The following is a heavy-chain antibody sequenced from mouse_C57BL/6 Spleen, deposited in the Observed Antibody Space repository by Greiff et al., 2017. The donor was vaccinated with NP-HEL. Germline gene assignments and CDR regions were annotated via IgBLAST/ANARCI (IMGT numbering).Heavy chain of an antibody. CDR2: IIIFISTI. D-gene: IGHD6-5*01. CDR3: ARPEAYTHYFDY. Sequence: VQLVESGGGLVQPGWSLKLSFAHCSLPFLSSFLPFFLPSPSTVLSCFSHIIIFISTIYYADTVKGRFTISSDNAKNTLFLQMTSLRSEDTAMYYCARPEAYTHYFDYWGQGTTLTVSS. CDR1: SLPFLSSF. J-gene: IGHJ2*01. V-gene: IGHV5-17*01.